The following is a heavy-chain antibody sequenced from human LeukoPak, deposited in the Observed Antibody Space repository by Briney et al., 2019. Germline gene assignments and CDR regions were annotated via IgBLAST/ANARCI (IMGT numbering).Heavy chain of an antibody. Sequence: ASVKVSCKASGYTFTSYGISWVRQAPGQGLEWMGWISAYNGNTNYAQKLQGRVTMTTDTSTSTAYMELRSLRPEDTAVYYCARVGAYCGGDCYSPFDYWGQGTLVLVSS. CDR3: ARVGAYCGGDCYSPFDY. J-gene: IGHJ4*02. CDR2: ISAYNGNT. CDR1: GYTFTSYG. V-gene: IGHV1-18*01. D-gene: IGHD2-21*02.